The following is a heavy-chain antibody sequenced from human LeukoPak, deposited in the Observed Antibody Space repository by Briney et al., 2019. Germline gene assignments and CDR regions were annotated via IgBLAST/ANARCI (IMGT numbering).Heavy chain of an antibody. Sequence: SETLSLTCTVSGGSISSYYWSWIRQPPGKGLEGIGNIYYSGSTNYNPSLKSRVTISVDTSKNQFSLKLSSVTAADTAVYYCARDSGSYPLRTFDIWGQGTMVTVSS. J-gene: IGHJ3*02. CDR3: ARDSGSYPLRTFDI. CDR2: IYYSGST. D-gene: IGHD1-26*01. V-gene: IGHV4-59*12. CDR1: GGSISSYY.